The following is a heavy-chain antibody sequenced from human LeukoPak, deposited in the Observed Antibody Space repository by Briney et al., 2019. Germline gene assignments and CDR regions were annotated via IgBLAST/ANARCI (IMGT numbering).Heavy chain of an antibody. D-gene: IGHD3-10*01. CDR1: GFTFSSYS. V-gene: IGHV3-21*01. CDR3: AKYGSGSYYSPPFDP. CDR2: ISSSSSYI. J-gene: IGHJ5*02. Sequence: SRGSLRLSSAAPGFTFSSYSMNSVRQAPGKGLEWVSSISSSSSYIYYADSVKGLVTISRDNDKNLLYLQMNSLRDEDTAVYYCAKYGSGSYYSPPFDPWGQGTLVTVSS.